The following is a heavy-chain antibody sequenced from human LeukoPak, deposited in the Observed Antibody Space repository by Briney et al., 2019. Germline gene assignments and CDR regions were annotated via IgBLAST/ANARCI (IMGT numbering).Heavy chain of an antibody. CDR3: ARDRGVFSGSYPLYCFDY. CDR1: GFTFSSYD. D-gene: IGHD1-26*01. V-gene: IGHV3-13*01. Sequence: GGSLRLSCAASGFTFSSYDMHWVRQATGKGLEWVSAIGTAGDTYYPGSVKGRFTISRENAKNSLYLQMNSLRAEDTAVYYCARDRGVFSGSYPLYCFDYWGQGTLVTVSS. J-gene: IGHJ4*02. CDR2: IGTAGDT.